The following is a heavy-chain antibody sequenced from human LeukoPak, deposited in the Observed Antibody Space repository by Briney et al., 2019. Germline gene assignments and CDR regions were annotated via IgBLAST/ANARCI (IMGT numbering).Heavy chain of an antibody. Sequence: SETLSLTCAVYGGSFSGYYWSWIRQPPGKGLEWIGEINHSGSTNYNPSLKSRVTISVDTSKNQFSLKLSSVTAADTAVYYCANQGSREVRGFDYWGLGTLVTVSS. CDR3: ANQGSREVRGFDY. D-gene: IGHD2-2*01. V-gene: IGHV4-34*01. J-gene: IGHJ4*02. CDR1: GGSFSGYY. CDR2: INHSGST.